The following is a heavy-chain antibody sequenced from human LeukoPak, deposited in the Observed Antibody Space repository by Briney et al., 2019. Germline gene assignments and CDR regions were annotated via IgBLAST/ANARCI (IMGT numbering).Heavy chain of an antibody. CDR2: IYYSGST. J-gene: IGHJ4*02. CDR1: GGSISSGGYY. CDR3: ARVSSGATTVDY. V-gene: IGHV4-31*03. D-gene: IGHD1-26*01. Sequence: PSETLSLTCTVSGGSISSGGYYWSWIRQHPGKGLEWIGYIYYSGSTYCNPSLKCRVTISVDTSKNQFSLKLSSVTAADTAVYYCARVSSGATTVDYWGQGTLVTVSS.